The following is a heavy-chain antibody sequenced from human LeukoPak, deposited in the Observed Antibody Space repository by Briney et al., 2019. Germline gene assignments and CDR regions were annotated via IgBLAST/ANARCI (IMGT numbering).Heavy chain of an antibody. CDR2: ISGSGGST. D-gene: IGHD3-22*01. Sequence: GGSLRLSCAASGFTFSSYAMSWVRQAPEKGLEWVSAISGSGGSTYYADSVKGRFTISRDNSKNTLYLQMNSLRAEDTAVYYCAKVAIGGTMIVVYFDYWGQGTLVTVSS. V-gene: IGHV3-23*01. CDR1: GFTFSSYA. J-gene: IGHJ4*02. CDR3: AKVAIGGTMIVVYFDY.